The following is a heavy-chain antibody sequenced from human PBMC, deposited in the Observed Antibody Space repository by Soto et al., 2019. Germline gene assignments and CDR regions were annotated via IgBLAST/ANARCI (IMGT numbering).Heavy chain of an antibody. D-gene: IGHD5-18*01. Sequence: QVQLQESGPGLVKPSQTLSLTCTVSGGSISSGGYYWSWIRQHPGKGLEWIGYIYYSGSTYYNPSPRSRGTRSVDTSKTQFPLKLSSVTAADTAVYYCARGYSYGRHDYWGQGTLVTVSS. CDR3: ARGYSYGRHDY. V-gene: IGHV4-31*03. J-gene: IGHJ4*02. CDR1: GGSISSGGYY. CDR2: IYYSGST.